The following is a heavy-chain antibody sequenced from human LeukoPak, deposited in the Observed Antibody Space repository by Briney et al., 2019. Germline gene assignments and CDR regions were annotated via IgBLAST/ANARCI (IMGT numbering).Heavy chain of an antibody. CDR1: GDSVSSKNGA. CDR2: TYYRSKWYY. CDR3: ARDLGNTGWYTFDL. D-gene: IGHD2-8*01. V-gene: IGHV6-1*01. J-gene: IGHJ4*02. Sequence: SQTLSLTCAISGDSVSSKNGAWNWIRQSPSRGLEWLGRTYYRSKWYYDYAVSVQGRITIDPDTSKNEFSLQLNSVTPEDTAVYYCARDLGNTGWYTFDLWGQGILVTVSS.